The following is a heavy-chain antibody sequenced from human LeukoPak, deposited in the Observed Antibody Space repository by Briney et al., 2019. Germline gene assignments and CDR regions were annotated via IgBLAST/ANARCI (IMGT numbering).Heavy chain of an antibody. CDR1: GFIFSTYA. D-gene: IGHD1-1*01. J-gene: IGHJ4*02. CDR3: AKIPARGHATKDY. V-gene: IGHV3-30-3*02. Sequence: PGRSLRLSCAASGFIFSTYAMHWVRQAPGKGLEWVAVISFDGTKKYYADSVKGRFTISRDNSKNTLFLQMNSLRAEDTAVYYCAKIPARGHATKDYWGQGTLVTVSS. CDR2: ISFDGTKK.